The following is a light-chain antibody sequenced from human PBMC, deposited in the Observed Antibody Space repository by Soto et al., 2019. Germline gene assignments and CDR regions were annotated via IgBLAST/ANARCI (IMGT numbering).Light chain of an antibody. CDR3: QQTYIFPWT. V-gene: IGKV1-39*01. Sequence: DIQMTQSPSSLSAFVGDRVTITCRASQNIARYFNWYQQKPGRAPNLLIHAASTLQTGVLSRFSGSGSGTDFTLTITGLQAEDFATYYCQQTYIFPWTFGQGTKVDIK. J-gene: IGKJ1*01. CDR2: AAS. CDR1: QNIARY.